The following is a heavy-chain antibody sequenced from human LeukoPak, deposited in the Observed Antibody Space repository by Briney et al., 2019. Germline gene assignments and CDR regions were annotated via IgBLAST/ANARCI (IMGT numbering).Heavy chain of an antibody. Sequence: PSETLSLTCTVSGGSISSSSYYWGWIRQPPGKGLEWIGSIYYSGSTYYNPSLKSRVTISVDTSKNQFSLKLSSVTAADTAVYYCARDPTRYVRNGSVENWNYVRWFDPWGQGTLVTVSS. D-gene: IGHD1-7*01. V-gene: IGHV4-39*07. CDR3: ARDPTRYVRNGSVENWNYVRWFDP. CDR1: GGSISSSSYY. J-gene: IGHJ5*02. CDR2: IYYSGST.